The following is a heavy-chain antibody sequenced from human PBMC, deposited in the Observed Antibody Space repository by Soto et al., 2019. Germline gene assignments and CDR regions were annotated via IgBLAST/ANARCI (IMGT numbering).Heavy chain of an antibody. D-gene: IGHD2-15*01. V-gene: IGHV1-69*06. Sequence: QVPLVQSGAEVKKPGSSVKVSCEASGGTFSGHAISWVRQAPGQGPEWMGGLIPLFGTTQHAQNFQDRLTITPEKSTSTAYMELTSLRFEATAIYYCARGPNRGYQFDSWGQGTLVTVSS. CDR1: GGTFSGHA. J-gene: IGHJ4*02. CDR3: ARGPNRGYQFDS. CDR2: LIPLFGTT.